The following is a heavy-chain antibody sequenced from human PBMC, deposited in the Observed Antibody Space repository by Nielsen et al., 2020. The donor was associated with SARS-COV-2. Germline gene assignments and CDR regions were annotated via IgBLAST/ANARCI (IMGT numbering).Heavy chain of an antibody. J-gene: IGHJ2*01. CDR2: IYSSGTS. CDR3: ARSDCSGAGCYRYWSFDL. D-gene: IGHD2-15*01. Sequence: SETLSLTCTVSGGSISSGGYYWSWTRHHPGKGLEWIGYIYSSGTSYYNPSLKSRVTISVDTSKNQFSLKLGTVTAADTAVYYCARSDCSGAGCYRYWSFDLWGRGTRVTVSS. V-gene: IGHV4-31*03. CDR1: GGSISSGGYY.